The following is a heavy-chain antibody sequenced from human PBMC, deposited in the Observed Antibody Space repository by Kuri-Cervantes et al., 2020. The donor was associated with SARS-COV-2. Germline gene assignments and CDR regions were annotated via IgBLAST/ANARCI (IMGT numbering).Heavy chain of an antibody. CDR2: IYTSGST. D-gene: IGHD3-3*01. Sequence: SETLSLTCTVSGGSISSGSYYWSWIRQPAGKGLEWIGRIYTSGSTNYNPSLKSRVTISVDTSKNQFSLKLSSVTAADTAVYYCARVRTIFGVVITPYYFDYWGQGTLVTVSS. CDR3: ARVRTIFGVVITPYYFDY. V-gene: IGHV4-61*02. J-gene: IGHJ4*02. CDR1: GGSISSGSYY.